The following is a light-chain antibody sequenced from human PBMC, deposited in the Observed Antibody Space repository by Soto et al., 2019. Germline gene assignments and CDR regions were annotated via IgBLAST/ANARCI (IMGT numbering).Light chain of an antibody. Sequence: EIVLTQSPDTLSLSPGERVTLSCRASQRMTNNFLAWFQQKPGLAPRLLIHGASTSASGVPDRFTGGGSGTDLVLTISRVEPEDFAVYYCQQYGRSPFTFGQGTKLQIK. CDR3: QQYGRSPFT. CDR2: GAS. J-gene: IGKJ2*01. CDR1: QRMTNNF. V-gene: IGKV3-20*01.